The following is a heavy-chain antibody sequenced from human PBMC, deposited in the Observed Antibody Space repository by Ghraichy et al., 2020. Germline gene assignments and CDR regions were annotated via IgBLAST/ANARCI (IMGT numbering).Heavy chain of an antibody. Sequence: SETLSLTCTVSGGSISSGGYYWSWIRQHPGKGLEWIGYIYYSGSTYYNPSLKSRVTISVDTSKNQFSLKLSSVTAADTAVYYCARTTTPWLNDYSNYVAAFDIWGQGRMVTVSS. CDR3: ARTTTPWLNDYSNYVAAFDI. CDR1: GGSISSGGYY. D-gene: IGHD4-11*01. V-gene: IGHV4-31*03. J-gene: IGHJ3*02. CDR2: IYYSGST.